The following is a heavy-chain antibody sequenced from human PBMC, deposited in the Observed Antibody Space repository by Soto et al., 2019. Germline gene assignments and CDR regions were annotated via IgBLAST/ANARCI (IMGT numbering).Heavy chain of an antibody. V-gene: IGHV4-4*02. Sequence: SETLSLTCAVSGASIASDHWWTWIRQPPGKGLEWIAEVRHTGSTEYSPSLRSRVTISVDKSKNQISLKVSSVTAADTVVYYCTRRPYRSTSGGIDYWGQGTLVTVSS. CDR1: GASIASDHW. J-gene: IGHJ4*02. D-gene: IGHD2-15*01. CDR2: VRHTGST. CDR3: TRRPYRSTSGGIDY.